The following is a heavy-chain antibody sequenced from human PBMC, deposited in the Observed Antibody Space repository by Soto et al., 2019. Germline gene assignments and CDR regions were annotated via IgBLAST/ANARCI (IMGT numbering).Heavy chain of an antibody. CDR1: GGSFTGYY. Sequence: QVQLQQWGAGLLKPSETLSLTCAVYGGSFTGYYWSWIRQPPGKGLEWIGEINHRGSTNYNPSLKIRGPISVDTSKNQFSLNLNSVTAADTAVYYCARGSRVKIPAASGRDYYYHGLDVWGQGTAVTVSS. D-gene: IGHD6-25*01. V-gene: IGHV4-34*01. CDR3: ARGSRVKIPAASGRDYYYHGLDV. CDR2: INHRGST. J-gene: IGHJ6*02.